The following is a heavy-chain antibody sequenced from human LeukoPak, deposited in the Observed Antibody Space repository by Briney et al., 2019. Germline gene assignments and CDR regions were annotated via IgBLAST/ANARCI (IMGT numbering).Heavy chain of an antibody. Sequence: GGSLRLSCAASGFTFSSYSMNWVRQAPGKGLEWVSSISSSSSYIYYADSVKGRFTISRDNAKNSLYLQMNSLRAEDTAVYYCARDGGLQYHIDYWGQGTLVTVSS. CDR2: ISSSSSYI. J-gene: IGHJ4*02. CDR3: ARDGGLQYHIDY. D-gene: IGHD5-24*01. V-gene: IGHV3-21*01. CDR1: GFTFSSYS.